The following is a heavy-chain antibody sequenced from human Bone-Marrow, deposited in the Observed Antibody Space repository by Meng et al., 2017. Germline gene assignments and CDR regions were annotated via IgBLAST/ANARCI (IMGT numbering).Heavy chain of an antibody. Sequence: SETLSLTCTVSGGSISSSSYYWSWIRQPPGKGLEWIGKINHSGSNYYNPSLKSRVTISVDTSKNQFSLKLSSVTAADTAVYYCARDPFPSFDYWGQGTLVTVSS. CDR3: ARDPFPSFDY. CDR2: INHSGSN. D-gene: IGHD3-3*02. V-gene: IGHV4-39*07. CDR1: GGSISSSSYY. J-gene: IGHJ4*02.